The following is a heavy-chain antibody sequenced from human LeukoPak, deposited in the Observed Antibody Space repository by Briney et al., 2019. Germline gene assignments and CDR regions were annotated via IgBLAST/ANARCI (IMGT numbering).Heavy chain of an antibody. D-gene: IGHD1-26*01. J-gene: IGHJ3*02. Sequence: ASVKVSCKASGYTFFTYGINWVRQAPGQGLEWMGWISTYNGNINYAQKFQGRVTMTTDTSMSTAYMELRSLRSDDTAVYYCARDKSEHSGNFDAFDIWGQGTMVTVSS. CDR1: GYTFFTYG. CDR2: ISTYNGNI. V-gene: IGHV1-18*01. CDR3: ARDKSEHSGNFDAFDI.